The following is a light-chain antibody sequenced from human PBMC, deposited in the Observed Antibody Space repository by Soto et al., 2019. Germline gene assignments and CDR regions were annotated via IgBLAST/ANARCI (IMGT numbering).Light chain of an antibody. CDR2: AAS. V-gene: IGKV3-20*01. Sequence: EIVLTQSPGTLSLSPGERATLSCRASRSLASSYLAWYQHKPGQAPRLLIYAASIRATGVPDRFSGSGSGTDFTLTISRLEPEDSAVYYCQQYGASPPYTFGQGTKVEIK. CDR1: RSLASSY. CDR3: QQYGASPPYT. J-gene: IGKJ2*01.